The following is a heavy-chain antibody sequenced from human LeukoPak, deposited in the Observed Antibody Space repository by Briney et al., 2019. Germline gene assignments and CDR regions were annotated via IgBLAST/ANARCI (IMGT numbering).Heavy chain of an antibody. CDR1: VSPLTSYS. Sequence: GEPLKIPCKASVSPLTSYSIAWVGRMPGKGLNWLGIIFRGDCETRYSPSFQGQVTISADKSIRTEYLQWSSMKASDSGMYYCARLLRSDSSSVRNFDYRGQGTLVTVSS. CDR3: ARLLRSDSSSVRNFDY. CDR2: IFRGDCET. D-gene: IGHD6-6*01. V-gene: IGHV5-51*01. J-gene: IGHJ4*02.